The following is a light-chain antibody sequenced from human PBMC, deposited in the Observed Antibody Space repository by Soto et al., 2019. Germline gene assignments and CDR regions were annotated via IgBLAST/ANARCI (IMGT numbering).Light chain of an antibody. CDR2: AAS. V-gene: IGKV1-39*01. CDR1: QSISSY. J-gene: IGKJ2*01. Sequence: DIQMTQSPSSLSASVGDRVTITCRASQSISSYLNGYQQKPGKAPKLLIYAASSLQSGVPSRFSCSGSGTDFTLTISSLQPEDFATYYCQQSYSTPPSFVQGTKLEIK. CDR3: QQSYSTPPS.